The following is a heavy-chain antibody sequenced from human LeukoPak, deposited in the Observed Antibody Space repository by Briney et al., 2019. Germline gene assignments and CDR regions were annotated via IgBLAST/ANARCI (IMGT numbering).Heavy chain of an antibody. D-gene: IGHD6-6*01. CDR1: GFTFDDYG. J-gene: IGHJ4*02. CDR2: INWNGGST. CDR3: AREDSGIAARPLDY. Sequence: PGGSLRLSCAASGFTFDDYGMSWVRQAPGKGLEWVSGINWNGGSTGYADSVKGRFTISRDNAKNSLYLQMNSLRAEDTALYYCAREDSGIAARPLDYWGQGTLVTVSS. V-gene: IGHV3-20*04.